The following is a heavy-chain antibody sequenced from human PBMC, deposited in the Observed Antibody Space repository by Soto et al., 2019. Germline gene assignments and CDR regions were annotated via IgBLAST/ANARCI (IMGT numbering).Heavy chain of an antibody. CDR3: ARVDSSSGFDY. CDR1: GYSISSGYY. V-gene: IGHV4-38-2*01. J-gene: IGHJ4*02. Sequence: SETLSLTCAVSGYSISSGYYWGWIRQPPGKGLEWIGSIYHSGSTYYNPSLKSRVTISVDTSKNQFSLRLTSVTAADTAVYYCARVDSSSGFDYWGQGTLVTVSS. D-gene: IGHD6-6*01. CDR2: IYHSGST.